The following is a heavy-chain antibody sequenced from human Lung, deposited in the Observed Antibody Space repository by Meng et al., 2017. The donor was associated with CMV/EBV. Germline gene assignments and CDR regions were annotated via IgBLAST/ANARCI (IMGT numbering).Heavy chain of an antibody. CDR3: AGGEIVRKGVDY. Sequence: GSLRLSCAVYGGSFSGYYWSWIRQPPGKGLEWIGEINHSGSTNYNPSLKSRVTISVDTSKNQFSLKLSSVTAADTAVYYCAGGEIVRKGVDYWGQGTLVTVSS. CDR1: GGSFSGYY. V-gene: IGHV4-34*01. D-gene: IGHD3-16*02. J-gene: IGHJ4*02. CDR2: INHSGST.